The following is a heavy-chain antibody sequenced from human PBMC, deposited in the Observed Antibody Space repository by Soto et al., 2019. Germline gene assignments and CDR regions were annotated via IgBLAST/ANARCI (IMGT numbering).Heavy chain of an antibody. D-gene: IGHD3-22*01. CDR1: GFTFSSYG. Sequence: PVGSLRLSCAASGFTFSSYGMHWVRHSPGKGLEWVAVIWYDGRNTYYADSVKGRFTISRDNSKNTLYLQMESLRAEDTAVYYCARAAFYYVSSRYYFEYWGQGTLVTVSS. CDR2: IWYDGRNT. CDR3: ARAAFYYVSSRYYFEY. J-gene: IGHJ4*02. V-gene: IGHV3-33*01.